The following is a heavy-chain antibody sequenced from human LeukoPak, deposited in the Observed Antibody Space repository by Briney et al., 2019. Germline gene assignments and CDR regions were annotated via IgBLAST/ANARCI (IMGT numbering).Heavy chain of an antibody. V-gene: IGHV3-7*01. CDR1: GLTFSDSW. Sequence: GGSLRLSCVASGLTFSDSWMNWVRQAPGKGLEWVANIKQDGSEKNYVDSVKGRITISRDNSKNTLSLQLNTLRPEDTALYYCAKDGDDCIDYWGPGTLVTVSS. D-gene: IGHD2-21*01. CDR2: IKQDGSEK. CDR3: AKDGDDCIDY. J-gene: IGHJ4*02.